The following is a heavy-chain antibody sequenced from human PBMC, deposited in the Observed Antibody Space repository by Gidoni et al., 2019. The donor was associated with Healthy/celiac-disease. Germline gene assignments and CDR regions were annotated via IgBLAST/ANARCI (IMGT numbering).Heavy chain of an antibody. CDR3: AKDDSSGWYGFFDY. CDR1: GFPFDDYA. Sequence: EVQLVESGGGLVQPGRSLRLSCEASGFPFDDYAMHWVRQAPGKGLEWVSGISWNSGSIGYADSVKGRFTISRDNAKNSLYLQMNSLRAEDTALYYCAKDDSSGWYGFFDYWGQGTLVTVSS. D-gene: IGHD6-19*01. J-gene: IGHJ4*02. CDR2: ISWNSGSI. V-gene: IGHV3-9*01.